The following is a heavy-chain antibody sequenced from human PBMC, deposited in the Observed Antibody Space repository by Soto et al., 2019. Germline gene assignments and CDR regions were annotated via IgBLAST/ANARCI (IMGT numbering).Heavy chain of an antibody. V-gene: IGHV3-23*01. CDR2: ISGSGGST. CDR3: AKDPGYDYIWGSYPLDY. CDR1: GFTFSSYA. Sequence: HPGGSLRLSCAASGFTFSSYAMSWVRQAPGKGLEWVSAISGSGGSTYYADSVKGRFTISRDNSKNTLYLQMNSLRAEDTAVYYCAKDPGYDYIWGSYPLDYWGQGTLVTVSS. J-gene: IGHJ4*02. D-gene: IGHD3-16*01.